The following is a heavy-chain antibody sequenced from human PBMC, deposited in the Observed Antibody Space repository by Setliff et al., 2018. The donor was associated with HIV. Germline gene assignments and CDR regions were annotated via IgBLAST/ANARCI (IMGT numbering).Heavy chain of an antibody. J-gene: IGHJ5*02. CDR1: GGSFSGYY. V-gene: IGHV4-34*01. CDR2: INHSGST. Sequence: SETLSLTCAVYGGSFSGYYWTWIRQPPGKGLEWIGEINHSGSTNYNPSLKSRVTISVDTSKNQFSLKLTSVTAADTAVYYCARGGGDYDHNWFDPWGQGTPVTVSS. D-gene: IGHD4-17*01. CDR3: ARGGGDYDHNWFDP.